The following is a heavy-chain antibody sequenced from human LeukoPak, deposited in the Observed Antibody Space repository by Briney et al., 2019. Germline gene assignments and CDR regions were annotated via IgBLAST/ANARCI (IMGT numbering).Heavy chain of an antibody. CDR3: ARGVVQHQEIEPFFLDY. CDR1: GGSFSGYY. D-gene: IGHD3-3*02. V-gene: IGHV4-34*01. J-gene: IGHJ4*02. CDR2: INHSGST. Sequence: PSETLSLTCAVYGGSFSGYYWSWIRQPPGKGLEWIGEINHSGSTNYNPSLKSRVTISVDTSKNQFSLKLSSVAAADTAVYYCARGVVQHQEIEPFFLDYWGQGTLVTVSS.